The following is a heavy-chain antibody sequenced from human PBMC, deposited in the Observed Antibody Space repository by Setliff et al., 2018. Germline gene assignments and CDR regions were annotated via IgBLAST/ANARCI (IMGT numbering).Heavy chain of an antibody. D-gene: IGHD3-3*01. Sequence: SGGSLRLSCAASGFTVSSFSMHWVRQAPVKGLEWVSGVEWNGGGTSYADSVKGRFIISRDNAKNSLYLQMTSLRTDDTALYYCGRDVFDFRTGQGGPWGQGTRVTVS. CDR3: GRDVFDFRTGQGGP. CDR1: GFTVSSFS. V-gene: IGHV3-20*04. CDR2: VEWNGGGT. J-gene: IGHJ5*02.